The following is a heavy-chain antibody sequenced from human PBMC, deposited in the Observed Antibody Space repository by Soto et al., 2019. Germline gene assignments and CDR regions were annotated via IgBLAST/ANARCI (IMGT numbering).Heavy chain of an antibody. D-gene: IGHD3-10*01. CDR2: INHSGST. CDR1: GGSFSGYY. V-gene: IGHV4-34*01. J-gene: IGHJ4*02. Sequence: QVQLQQWGAGLLKPSETLSLTCAVYGGSFSGYYWSWIRQPPGKGLEWIGEINHSGSTNYNPPLKSRVTISGDTSKNQFSLELSSVTAADTAVYYCARGRAQYYYGSGSYSYWGQGTLVTVSS. CDR3: ARGRAQYYYGSGSYSY.